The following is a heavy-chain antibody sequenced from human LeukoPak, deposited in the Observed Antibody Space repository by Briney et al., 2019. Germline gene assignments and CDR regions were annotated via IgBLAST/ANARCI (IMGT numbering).Heavy chain of an antibody. V-gene: IGHV3-23*01. CDR1: GFTFSSYA. D-gene: IGHD3-16*02. J-gene: IGHJ4*02. Sequence: GGSLRLSCAASGFTFSSYAMSWVRQAPGKGLERVSAISGSGGSTYYADSVKGRFTISRDNSKNTLYLQMNSLRAEDTAVYYCAKLFGGVIVIPDSDFDYWGQGTLVTVSS. CDR3: AKLFGGVIVIPDSDFDY. CDR2: ISGSGGST.